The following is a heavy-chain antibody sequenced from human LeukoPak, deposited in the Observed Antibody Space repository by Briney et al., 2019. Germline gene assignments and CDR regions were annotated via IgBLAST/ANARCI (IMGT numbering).Heavy chain of an antibody. CDR1: GFTFSSYA. J-gene: IGHJ6*02. Sequence: GGSLRLSCEASGFTFSSYAVSWVRQAPGKGLEWVSDISDNGGSTFYADSVKGRFTISRDNSKKTVYLQMNSLRAEDTAVYYCAKEDRYCSGGDCYSSSFYYGMNVWGHGTTVTVSS. CDR3: AKEDRYCSGGDCYSSSFYYGMNV. D-gene: IGHD2-15*01. CDR2: ISDNGGST. V-gene: IGHV3-23*01.